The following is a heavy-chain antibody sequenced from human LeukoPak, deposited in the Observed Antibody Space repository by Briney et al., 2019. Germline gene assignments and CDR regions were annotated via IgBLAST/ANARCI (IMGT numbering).Heavy chain of an antibody. CDR2: VFDTGST. D-gene: IGHD4-17*01. V-gene: IGHV4-39*07. J-gene: IGHJ2*01. CDR1: GGSISSSSYY. Sequence: SETLSLTCTVSGGSISSSSYYWGWIRQPPGKGLEWYGSVFDTGSTSYNPSLKSRVTISVDTSKNQFSLELTSVTAADTAVYFCARGTMTSVTTGFDLWGRGTLVTVSS. CDR3: ARGTMTSVTTGFDL.